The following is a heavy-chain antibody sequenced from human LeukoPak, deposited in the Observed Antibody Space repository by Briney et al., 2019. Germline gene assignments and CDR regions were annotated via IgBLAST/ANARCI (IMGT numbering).Heavy chain of an antibody. V-gene: IGHV1-46*01. Sequence: ASVKVSCKASGYTFTNYYLHCVRQAPGQGLEWMGIINPSGGSTSYAQKFQGRVTMTRDTSTSTVYMELSSLRSEDTAVYYCAREKAAAGSFDYWGQGTLVTVSS. D-gene: IGHD6-13*01. J-gene: IGHJ4*02. CDR3: AREKAAAGSFDY. CDR1: GYTFTNYY. CDR2: INPSGGST.